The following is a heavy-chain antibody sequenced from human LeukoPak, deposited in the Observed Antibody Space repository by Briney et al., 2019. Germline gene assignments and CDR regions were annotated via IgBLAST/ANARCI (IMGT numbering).Heavy chain of an antibody. CDR2: ISYDGSNK. CDR1: GFTFSSYG. Sequence: GGSLRLSCAASGFTFSSYGMHWVRQAPGKGLEWVAVISYDGSNKYYADSVKGRVTISRDNSKNTLYLQMNSLRAEDTAVYYCAKDSMVRGEIDFDYWGQGTLVTV. J-gene: IGHJ4*02. V-gene: IGHV3-30*18. D-gene: IGHD3-10*01. CDR3: AKDSMVRGEIDFDY.